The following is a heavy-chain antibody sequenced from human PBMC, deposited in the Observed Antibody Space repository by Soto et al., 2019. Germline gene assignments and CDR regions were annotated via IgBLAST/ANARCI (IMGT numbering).Heavy chain of an antibody. J-gene: IGHJ4*02. D-gene: IGHD6-13*01. V-gene: IGHV4-59*08. CDR3: ARQRGYSSPPRDY. CDR1: GGSISSYY. CDR2: IYYSGST. Sequence: PSETLSLTCTVSGGSISSYYWSWIRQPPGKGLEWIGYIYYSGSTNYNPSLKSRVTISVDTSKNQFSLKLSSVTAADTAVYYCARQRGYSSPPRDYWGQGTLVTVSS.